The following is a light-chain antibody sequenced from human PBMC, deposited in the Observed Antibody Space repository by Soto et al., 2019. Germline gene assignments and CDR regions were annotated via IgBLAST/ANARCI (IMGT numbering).Light chain of an antibody. CDR1: SSNIGAGYD. Sequence: QPVLTQPPSVSGAPGQRVTISCTGSSSNIGAGYDVHWYQQLPGTAPKLLIYGNSNRPSWVPDRFSGSKSGTSASLAIPGLQAEDEADYYCQSYDSSVVFGGGTKLTVL. CDR3: QSYDSSVV. CDR2: GNS. J-gene: IGLJ2*01. V-gene: IGLV1-40*01.